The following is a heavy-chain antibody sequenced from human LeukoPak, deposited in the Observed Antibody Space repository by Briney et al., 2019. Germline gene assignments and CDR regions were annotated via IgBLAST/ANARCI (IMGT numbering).Heavy chain of an antibody. Sequence: SETLSLTCTVSGGSISGSSYYWGWIRQPPGKGLEWIGSIYYSGSTYYNPSLKSRVTISVDTSKNQFSLKLSSVTAADTAVYYCARRAVAGPFDYWGQGTLVTVSS. CDR1: GGSISGSSYY. J-gene: IGHJ4*02. CDR2: IYYSGST. CDR3: ARRAVAGPFDY. V-gene: IGHV4-39*01. D-gene: IGHD6-19*01.